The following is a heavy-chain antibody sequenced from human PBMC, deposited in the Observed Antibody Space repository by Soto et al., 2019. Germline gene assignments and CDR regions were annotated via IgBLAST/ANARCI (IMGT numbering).Heavy chain of an antibody. J-gene: IGHJ6*02. D-gene: IGHD1-26*01. Sequence: GGSLRLSCAASGFTFSSYAMHWVRQAPGKGLEWVAVISYDGSNKYYADSVKGRFTISRDNSKNTLYLQMNSLRAEDTAVYYCARGRADSGSYYYSYGMDVWGQGTTVTVSS. CDR3: ARGRADSGSYYYSYGMDV. V-gene: IGHV3-30-3*01. CDR2: ISYDGSNK. CDR1: GFTFSSYA.